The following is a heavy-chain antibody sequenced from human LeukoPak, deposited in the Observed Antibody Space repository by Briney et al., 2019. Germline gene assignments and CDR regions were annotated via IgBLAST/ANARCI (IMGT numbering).Heavy chain of an antibody. CDR3: ARDRRDSGTYYADY. D-gene: IGHD1-26*01. J-gene: IGHJ4*02. V-gene: IGHV3-53*01. Sequence: GGSLRLSCAASGFIVSSNYMSWVRQAPGKGLEWVSVIYSGGSAYFADSVKGRFTISRDNSKNTLYLQMNSLRAEDTAVYYCARDRRDSGTYYADYWGQGTLVTVSS. CDR1: GFIVSSNY. CDR2: IYSGGSA.